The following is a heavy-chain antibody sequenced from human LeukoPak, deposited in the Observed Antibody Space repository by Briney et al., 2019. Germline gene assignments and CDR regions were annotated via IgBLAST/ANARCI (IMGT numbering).Heavy chain of an antibody. CDR2: IYYSGST. V-gene: IGHV4-59*11. J-gene: IGHJ6*03. D-gene: IGHD6-25*01. CDR3: ARDPNSGYYYYMDV. Sequence: SETPSLTCTVSGGSISSHYWSWIRQPPGKGLEWIGYIYYSGSTNYNPSLKSRVTISVDTSKNQFSLKLSSVTAADTAVYYCARDPNSGYYYYMDVWGKGTTVTVSS. CDR1: GGSISSHY.